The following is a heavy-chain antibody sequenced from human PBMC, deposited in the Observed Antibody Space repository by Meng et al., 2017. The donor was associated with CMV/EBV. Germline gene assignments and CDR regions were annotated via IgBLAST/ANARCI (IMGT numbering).Heavy chain of an antibody. Sequence: GGSLRLSCAASGFTFSSYAMTWVRQAPGKGLEWVSTISSSGDTTYYADSVKGRFTISRDNSKNTLYLQMNSLRAEDTAVYYCAKDEGLQGYYYYGMDVWGQGTTVTVSS. J-gene: IGHJ6*02. D-gene: IGHD5-24*01. CDR3: AKDEGLQGYYYYGMDV. V-gene: IGHV3-23*01. CDR1: GFTFSSYA. CDR2: ISSSGDTT.